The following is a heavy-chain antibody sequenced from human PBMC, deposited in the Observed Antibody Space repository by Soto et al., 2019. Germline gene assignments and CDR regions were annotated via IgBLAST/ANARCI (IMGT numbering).Heavy chain of an antibody. CDR2: ISYDGSNK. D-gene: IGHD6-19*01. V-gene: IGHV3-30*03. Sequence: GGSLRLSCAASGFTFSSYGMHWVRQAPGKGLEWVAVISYDGSNKYYADSVKGRFTISRDNSKNTLYLQMNSLRAEDTAVYYCARDCSTAVTPQNWFDPWGQGTLVTVSS. CDR3: ARDCSTAVTPQNWFDP. CDR1: GFTFSSYG. J-gene: IGHJ5*02.